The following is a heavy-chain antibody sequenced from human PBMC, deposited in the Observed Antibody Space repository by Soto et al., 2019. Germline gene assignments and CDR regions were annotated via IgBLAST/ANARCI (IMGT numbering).Heavy chain of an antibody. J-gene: IGHJ4*02. CDR1: GLTFSNYW. Sequence: EVQLVESGGGLVQPGGSLRLSCAASGLTFSNYWMHWVRQAPGKGLVWVSVIKSDGSSTRYADSVKGRLTISRDNAKNTLYLQMNSLRAEDTAVYYCATGSGWYSPDYWGQGTLVTVSS. CDR3: ATGSGWYSPDY. D-gene: IGHD6-19*01. V-gene: IGHV3-74*01. CDR2: IKSDGSST.